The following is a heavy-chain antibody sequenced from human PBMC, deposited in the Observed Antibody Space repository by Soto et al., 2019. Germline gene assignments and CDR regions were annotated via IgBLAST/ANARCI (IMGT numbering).Heavy chain of an antibody. CDR2: ISSVTSTI. J-gene: IGHJ4*02. D-gene: IGHD3-3*01. CDR3: ARDPGLTLFGVVTPFDS. Sequence: EVQLVESGGGLVPPGGSLRLSCAASGFTFRSYSMNWVRQAPGKGLEWISHISSVTSTIYYADSVKGRFTISRDNAKNSVFLQMNRLRAEDTAVYYCARDPGLTLFGVVTPFDSWGQGTLVSVFS. V-gene: IGHV3-48*01. CDR1: GFTFRSYS.